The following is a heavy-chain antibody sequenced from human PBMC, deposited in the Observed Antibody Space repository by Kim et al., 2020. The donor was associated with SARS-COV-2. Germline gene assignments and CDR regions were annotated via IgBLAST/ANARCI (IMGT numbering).Heavy chain of an antibody. CDR3: AKGVSPNSVTPFFDH. CDR1: GFTFDSYA. Sequence: GGSLRLSCAASGFTFDSYAMSWVRQAPGKGLEWVSTISGSGGNTHYADSVKGRFTISRDNSKNTLYLQMNSLRADDTAVYYCAKGVSPNSVTPFFDHWGQGTLVTVSS. D-gene: IGHD4-17*01. CDR2: ISGSGGNT. V-gene: IGHV3-23*01. J-gene: IGHJ4*02.